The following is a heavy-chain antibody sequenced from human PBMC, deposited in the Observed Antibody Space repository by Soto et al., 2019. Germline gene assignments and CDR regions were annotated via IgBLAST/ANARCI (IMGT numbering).Heavy chain of an antibody. Sequence: GSLRLSCADSGLSFSSYGMHWVRQAPGEGLEWVAAISYDGSNKNYLASVEGRFTISRDNSKNTLYLQMNSLRADDTAVYYCAKDPRYCGGSSCSSGYYFDFWGLGTLVTVSS. CDR3: AKDPRYCGGSSCSSGYYFDF. J-gene: IGHJ4*02. D-gene: IGHD2-15*01. CDR2: ISYDGSNK. V-gene: IGHV3-30*18. CDR1: GLSFSSYG.